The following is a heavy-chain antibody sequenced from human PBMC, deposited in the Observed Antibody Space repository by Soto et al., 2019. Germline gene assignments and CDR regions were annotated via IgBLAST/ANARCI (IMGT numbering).Heavy chain of an antibody. CDR3: TRHGLDFWSGLDAFDI. CDR1: GFTFSGSA. D-gene: IGHD3-3*01. V-gene: IGHV3-73*02. CDR2: IRSKANSYAT. J-gene: IGHJ3*02. Sequence: VQLVESGGGLVQPGGSLKLSCAASGFTFSGSAMHWVRQASGKGLEWVGRIRSKANSYATAYAASVKGRFTISRDDSKNTAHLQMNSLKTEDTAVYYCTRHGLDFWSGLDAFDIWGQGTMVTVSS.